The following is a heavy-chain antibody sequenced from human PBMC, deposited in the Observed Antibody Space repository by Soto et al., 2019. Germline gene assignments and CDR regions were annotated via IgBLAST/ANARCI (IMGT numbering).Heavy chain of an antibody. CDR1: GYTFTSYG. Sequence: QVQLVQSGGEVKKPGASVKLSCTASGYTFTSYGISWVRQAPGQGLEWMGWISAYNGKTNYAQNVQGRVTMTTDTSTSTAYMALRSLRADDTAVYYGARGGDVNYYHGMDVWVQGTTVTVSS. CDR3: ARGGDVNYYHGMDV. J-gene: IGHJ6*02. D-gene: IGHD5-12*01. V-gene: IGHV1-18*01. CDR2: ISAYNGKT.